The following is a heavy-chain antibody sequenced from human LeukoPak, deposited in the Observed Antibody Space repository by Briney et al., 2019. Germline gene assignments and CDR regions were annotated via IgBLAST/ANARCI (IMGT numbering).Heavy chain of an antibody. CDR3: ARRDDYNQGIDY. V-gene: IGHV4-59*01. CDR2: ISYTGST. Sequence: SETLSLTCTVSGSSITSYFWSWIRQPPGKGLEWIGYISYTGSTNYNPSLKSRVTMSVDTSKKQLSLRLTSVTAADTAVYYCARRDDYNQGIDYWGQGALVTVSS. CDR1: GSSITSYF. D-gene: IGHD5-24*01. J-gene: IGHJ4*02.